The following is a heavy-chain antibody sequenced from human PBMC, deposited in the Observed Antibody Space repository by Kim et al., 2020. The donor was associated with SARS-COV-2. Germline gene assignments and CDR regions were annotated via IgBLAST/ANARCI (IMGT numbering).Heavy chain of an antibody. CDR1: GYTFTSYG. V-gene: IGHV1-18*04. D-gene: IGHD6-19*01. CDR3: ARALDSIAVAGYDY. J-gene: IGHJ4*02. CDR2: ISAYNGNT. Sequence: ASVKVSCKASGYTFTSYGISWVRQAPGQGLEWMVWISAYNGNTNYAQKLQGRVTMTTDTSTSTAYMELRSLRSDDTAVYYCARALDSIAVAGYDYWGQGTLVTVSS.